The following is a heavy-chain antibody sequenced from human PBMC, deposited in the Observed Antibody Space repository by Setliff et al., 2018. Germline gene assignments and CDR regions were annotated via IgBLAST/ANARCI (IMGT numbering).Heavy chain of an antibody. CDR1: GGSFSGYY. Sequence: SQTLSLPCAVYGGSFSGYYWSWIRQPPGKRLEWIGEIIHSGSTNYNPSLKSRVTISMDTSKNQFSLKVSSVTAADTAVYYCARSFSRSEKFLLDYWGQGALVTVSS. D-gene: IGHD2-15*01. CDR3: ARSFSRSEKFLLDY. J-gene: IGHJ4*02. V-gene: IGHV4-34*12. CDR2: IIHSGST.